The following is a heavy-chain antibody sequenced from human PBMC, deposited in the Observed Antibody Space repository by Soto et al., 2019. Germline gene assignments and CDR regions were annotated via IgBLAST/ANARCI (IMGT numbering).Heavy chain of an antibody. Sequence: EVQLVESGGGLVKPGGSLRLSCAVSGFTFNKVWMNWVRQAPGKGLEWVGRIKSKIDGGTTDYAAAVKGRFTITRDDSKDTLYLQMHSLKTEDTAAYFCTTGRDDLLYWGQGTLVTVSS. CDR2: IKSKIDGGTT. CDR3: TTGRDDLLY. J-gene: IGHJ4*02. V-gene: IGHV3-15*07. D-gene: IGHD1-1*01. CDR1: GFTFNKVW.